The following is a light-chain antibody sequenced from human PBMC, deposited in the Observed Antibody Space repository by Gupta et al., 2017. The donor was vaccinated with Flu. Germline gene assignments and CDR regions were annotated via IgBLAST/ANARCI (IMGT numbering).Light chain of an antibody. J-gene: IGKJ4*01. CDR3: QQGNGYPPFT. CDR2: GAS. CDR1: QSIGTY. V-gene: IGKV1-12*01. Sequence: DIQMTQSPSSVSASLGDSVTITCRASQSIGTYLAWYQQRPGKAPKLLIYGASSLQSGVPSRFSGSGYGLDLTLTISSRQPEDFATYYCQQGNGYPPFTFGGGTKVEIK.